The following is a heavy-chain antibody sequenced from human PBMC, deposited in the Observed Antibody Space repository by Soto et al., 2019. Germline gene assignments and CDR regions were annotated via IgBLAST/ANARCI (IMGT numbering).Heavy chain of an antibody. D-gene: IGHD6-13*01. CDR3: AKERPYSSSWYEGGDFDY. CDR2: ISYDGSNK. J-gene: IGHJ4*02. CDR1: GFTFRSYG. V-gene: IGHV3-30*18. Sequence: QVQLVESGGGVVQPGRSLRLSCAASGFTFRSYGMHWVRQAPGKGLEWVAFISYDGSNKYYTDSVKGRFTISRANSKNTLFLQMNSLRAEDTAVYYCAKERPYSSSWYEGGDFDYWGRGTLVIVSS.